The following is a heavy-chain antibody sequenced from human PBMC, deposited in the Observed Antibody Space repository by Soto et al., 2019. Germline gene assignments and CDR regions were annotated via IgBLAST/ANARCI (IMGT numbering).Heavy chain of an antibody. V-gene: IGHV4-4*02. CDR2: IYNRGST. Sequence: QVQLQESGPGLVKPSGTLSLTCAVSGGSISSNNWWNWVRQPPGKGLDWFGEIYNRGSTKYNPSVKSAVTILVEKSKTQFALKRTSVTAADTAVYYCARNLAGVAETCYYAAMDVWGQGTTVTVSS. CDR3: ARNLAGVAETCYYAAMDV. D-gene: IGHD2-15*01. CDR1: GGSISSNNW. J-gene: IGHJ6*02.